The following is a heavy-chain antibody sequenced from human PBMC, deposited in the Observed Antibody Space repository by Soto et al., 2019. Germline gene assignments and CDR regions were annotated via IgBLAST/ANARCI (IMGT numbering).Heavy chain of an antibody. CDR2: ISSNGEKT. J-gene: IGHJ4*02. CDR3: VKSATIAAAATDYFDY. D-gene: IGHD6-25*01. Sequence: GGSLRLSCSVSGFTFSRYAMHWVRQAPGKGLEYVSGISSNGEKTYYADPVKGRFTISRDNSKNTLYLQMGSLRGEDTSLYHCVKSATIAAAATDYFDYWGQGTLVTVSS. V-gene: IGHV3-64D*06. CDR1: GFTFSRYA.